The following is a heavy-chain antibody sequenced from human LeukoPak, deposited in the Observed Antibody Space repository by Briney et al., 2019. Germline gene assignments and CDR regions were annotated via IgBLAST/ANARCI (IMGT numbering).Heavy chain of an antibody. J-gene: IGHJ4*02. Sequence: GASVKVSCTASGYTFTSYGISWVRRAPGQGLEWMGWISAYSGNTNYAQKLQGRVTMTTDTSTSTAYMDLRSLRSDDTAVYYCARHILTGHFDYWGQGTLVTVSS. CDR2: ISAYSGNT. CDR1: GYTFTSYG. V-gene: IGHV1-18*01. D-gene: IGHD3-9*01. CDR3: ARHILTGHFDY.